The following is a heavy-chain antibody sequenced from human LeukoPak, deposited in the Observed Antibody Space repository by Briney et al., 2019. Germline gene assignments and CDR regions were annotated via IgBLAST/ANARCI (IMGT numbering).Heavy chain of an antibody. CDR2: ISGSGGST. CDR1: GFTFSSYA. CDR3: AKGSYGSGSYYVRPD. Sequence: GGSLRLSCAASGFTFSSYAMSWVRQAPGKGLEWVSAISGSGGSTYYADSVKGRITISRDNSKNTLYLQMNSLRAEDTAVYYCAKGSYGSGSYYVRPDWGQGTLVTVSS. J-gene: IGHJ4*02. V-gene: IGHV3-23*01. D-gene: IGHD3-10*01.